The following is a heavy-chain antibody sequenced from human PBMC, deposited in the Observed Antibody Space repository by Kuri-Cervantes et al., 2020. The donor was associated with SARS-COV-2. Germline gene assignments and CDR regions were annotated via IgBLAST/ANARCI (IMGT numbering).Heavy chain of an antibody. J-gene: IGHJ4*02. CDR3: ARGWRYYDSSGYYYYFDY. CDR1: GFTFSSYS. D-gene: IGHD3-22*01. V-gene: IGHV3-21*04. CDR2: ISSSSYI. Sequence: GGSLRLSCAASGFTFSSYSMNWVRQAPGKGLEWVSSISSSSYIYYADSVKGRFTISRDNAKNSLYLQMNSLRAEDTALYYCARGWRYYDSSGYYYYFDYWGQGTLVTVSS.